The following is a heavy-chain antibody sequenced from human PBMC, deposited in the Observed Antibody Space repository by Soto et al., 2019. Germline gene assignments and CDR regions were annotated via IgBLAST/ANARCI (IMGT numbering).Heavy chain of an antibody. J-gene: IGHJ4*02. CDR2: IYHSGST. CDR3: AREDNDYVWGSYPGN. Sequence: QVQLQESGPGLVKPSGTLSLTCAVSAGSISSSNWWSWVRQPPGKGLEWIGEIYHSGSTNYNPSLKSRVTISVDKSKNQFSLKLISVTAADTAVYYCAREDNDYVWGSYPGNWGQGTLVTVSS. CDR1: AGSISSSNW. D-gene: IGHD3-16*02. V-gene: IGHV4-4*02.